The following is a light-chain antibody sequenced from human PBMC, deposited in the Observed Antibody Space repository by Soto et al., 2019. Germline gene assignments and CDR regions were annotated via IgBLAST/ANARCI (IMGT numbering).Light chain of an antibody. CDR1: QSVSRY. V-gene: IGKV3-11*01. J-gene: IGKJ4*01. Sequence: EIVLTPSPATLSLSPGERATLSCRASQSVSRYLAWYQQRPGQAPRLLIYDASNRATGVPARFSGTGSGTDFTLTISSLEPEDFAVYYCQQRTNWPLTFGGGTKVDI. CDR3: QQRTNWPLT. CDR2: DAS.